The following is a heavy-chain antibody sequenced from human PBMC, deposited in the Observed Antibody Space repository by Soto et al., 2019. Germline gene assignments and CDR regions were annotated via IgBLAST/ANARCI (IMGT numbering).Heavy chain of an antibody. J-gene: IGHJ5*02. CDR1: GYTFFTYD. Sequence: ASVKVSCNASGYTFFTYDISWVRQAPGQGLEWMGWISTYSGDTKYAQKFHGRVTMTTDTSTTTAYLELRSLRSDDTAVYYCARHHGPTTSENWFDPWGQGTLVIVSS. CDR2: ISTYSGDT. V-gene: IGHV1-18*01. CDR3: ARHHGPTTSENWFDP. D-gene: IGHD5-12*01.